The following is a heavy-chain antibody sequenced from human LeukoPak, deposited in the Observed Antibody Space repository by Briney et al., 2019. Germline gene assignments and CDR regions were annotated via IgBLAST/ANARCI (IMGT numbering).Heavy chain of an antibody. J-gene: IGHJ4*01. CDR3: ARDADPSNHYSYLDL. CDR2: IWFDARDE. CDR1: GFTFSGYG. V-gene: IGHV3-33*01. Sequence: QSGGSLRLSCVASGFTFSGYGMQWVRQAPGAGLQLVAAIWFDARDEYHTDSVKGRFTISRDNFKDTLYLQMNSLTVEDTAVYYCARDADPSNHYSYLDLWGHGTLVTVSS. D-gene: IGHD3-10*01.